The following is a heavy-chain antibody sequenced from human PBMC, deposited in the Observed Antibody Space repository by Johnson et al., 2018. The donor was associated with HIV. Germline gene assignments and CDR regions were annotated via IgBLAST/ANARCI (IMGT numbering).Heavy chain of an antibody. CDR2: INWNGGST. CDR1: GFTFSDHY. V-gene: IGHV3-20*04. J-gene: IGHJ3*02. D-gene: IGHD6-19*01. CDR3: VSSAQWSGWPPGAFDI. Sequence: EQLVESGGGLVQPGGSLRLSCAASGFTFSDHYMDWVRQAPGKGLEWVSGINWNGGSTGYADSLKGRFTISRDNAKNTLDLQMNSLRAEDTAVYYCVSSAQWSGWPPGAFDIWGQGTVVTVSS.